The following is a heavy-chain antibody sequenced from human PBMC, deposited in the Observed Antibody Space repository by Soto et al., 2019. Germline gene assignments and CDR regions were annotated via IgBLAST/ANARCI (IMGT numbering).Heavy chain of an antibody. D-gene: IGHD2-15*01. CDR1: GYRFSTYG. CDR2: TSTNNDDR. J-gene: IGHJ4*02. Sequence: ASVKVACKASGYRFSTYGINWVRQAPGQGLEWMGWTSTNNDDRNYAQKFQGRVTFTTDTSTSTAYMELRSLISDDTAVYFCARERYVASRHSQYDSWGQGTRVTVSS. V-gene: IGHV1-18*04. CDR3: ARERYVASRHSQYDS.